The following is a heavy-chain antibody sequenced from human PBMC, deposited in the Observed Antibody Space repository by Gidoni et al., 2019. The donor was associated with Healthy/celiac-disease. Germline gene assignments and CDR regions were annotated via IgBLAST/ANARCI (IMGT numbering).Heavy chain of an antibody. CDR3: AKDGSQSSGFDY. D-gene: IGHD6-19*01. V-gene: IGHV3-43*01. J-gene: IGHJ4*02. Sequence: EVQLVESGGVVVQPGGSLRLSCAASGFTFDDYTMHWVRQAPGKGLEWVSLISWDGGSTYYADSVKGRFTISRDNSKNSLYLQMNSLRTEDTALYYCAKDGSQSSGFDYWGQGTLVTVSS. CDR2: ISWDGGST. CDR1: GFTFDDYT.